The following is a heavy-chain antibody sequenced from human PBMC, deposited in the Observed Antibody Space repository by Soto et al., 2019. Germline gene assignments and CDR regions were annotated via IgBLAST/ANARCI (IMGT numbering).Heavy chain of an antibody. V-gene: IGHV1-69*12. J-gene: IGHJ6*01. Sequence: QVQLVQSGAEVKKPGSSVKVSCKTSGGTFRTSAISWVRQAPGQGLEWMGGIMPVFPTPDYAQKCQGSVTITADESTSTAYMELSSLRSEDTAVYYCARDKDRQQLGGNYYYIMDVWGQGTTVTVSS. CDR1: GGTFRTSA. CDR2: IMPVFPTP. CDR3: ARDKDRQQLGGNYYYIMDV. D-gene: IGHD3-3*02.